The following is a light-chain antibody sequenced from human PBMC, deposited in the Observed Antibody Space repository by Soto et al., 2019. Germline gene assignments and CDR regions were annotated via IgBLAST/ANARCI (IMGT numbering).Light chain of an antibody. J-gene: IGKJ2*01. CDR3: QQSYSTPPDT. CDR2: LAS. CDR1: QSIGSR. Sequence: DIQMTQSPSSLSASVGDRVTITCRASQSIGSRLNWYQQKPGKASKLLIWLASTLQSGVPSRFSGSGSGTDFALTISNLQPEDFATYYCQQSYSTPPDTFGQGTKLEIK. V-gene: IGKV1-39*01.